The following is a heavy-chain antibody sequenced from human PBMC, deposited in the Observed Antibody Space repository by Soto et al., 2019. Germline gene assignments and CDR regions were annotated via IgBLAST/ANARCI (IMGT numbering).Heavy chain of an antibody. CDR2: IYYSGST. V-gene: IGHV4-59*08. CDR3: ARRWGGTFDF. J-gene: IGHJ3*01. CDR1: GGSISSYY. Sequence: SETLSLTCTVSGGSISSYYWSWIRQPPGKGLEWIGYIYYSGSTNYNPSLKSRVTISVDTSKNQFSLKLNFLSAADTAVYYCARRWGGTFDFWGRGTMVTV. D-gene: IGHD3-10*01.